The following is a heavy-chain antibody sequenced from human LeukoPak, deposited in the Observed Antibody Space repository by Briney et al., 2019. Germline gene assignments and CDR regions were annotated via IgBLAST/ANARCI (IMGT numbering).Heavy chain of an antibody. CDR1: GFTFSSYS. Sequence: PGGSLRLSCVGSGFTFSSYSMNWVRQAPGKGLEWLSYISNSGSTVFYADSIKGRFTVSRDNAKRSLYLQIESLRDDDTAVYHCALGTINKDYYFGMDVWGQGTTVTVSS. J-gene: IGHJ6*02. D-gene: IGHD2-8*01. CDR2: ISNSGSTV. V-gene: IGHV3-48*02. CDR3: ALGTINKDYYFGMDV.